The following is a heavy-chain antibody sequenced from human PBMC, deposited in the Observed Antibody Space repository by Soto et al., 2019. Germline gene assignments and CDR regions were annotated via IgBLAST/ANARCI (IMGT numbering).Heavy chain of an antibody. CDR1: GDSVSSNTAA. D-gene: IGHD3-9*01. V-gene: IGHV6-1*01. CDR3: ASILSKLDAFDI. CDR2: TYYRSNWRH. J-gene: IGHJ3*02. Sequence: SQTLSLTCVISGDSVSSNTAAWNWIRSSPSRGLEWLGRTYYRSNWRHDYAVSVKSRITVNPDTSKNHFSLQLNSVTPDDTAVYYCASILSKLDAFDIWGQGTMVTVSS.